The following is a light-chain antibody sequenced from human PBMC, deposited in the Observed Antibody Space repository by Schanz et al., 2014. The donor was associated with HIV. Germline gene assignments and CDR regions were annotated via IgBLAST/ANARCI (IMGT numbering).Light chain of an antibody. CDR1: SRDVGGYNY. CDR3: SSYAGNNLRV. Sequence: QSALTQPPSASGAPGQSVTISCTGTSRDVGGYNYASWYQQNPGKAPNLMIYDVTHRPSGISSRFSGSKSGITASLTVSGLQADDEGDYYCSSYAGNNLRVFGTGTKVTVL. V-gene: IGLV2-8*01. J-gene: IGLJ1*01. CDR2: DVT.